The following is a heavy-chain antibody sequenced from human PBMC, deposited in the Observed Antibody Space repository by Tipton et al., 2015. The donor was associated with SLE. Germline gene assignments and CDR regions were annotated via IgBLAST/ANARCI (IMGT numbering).Heavy chain of an antibody. J-gene: IGHJ2*01. V-gene: IGHV4-59*01. D-gene: IGHD2-15*01. CDR2: IYYSGGT. CDR3: ARYSLTNWHLDL. Sequence: TLSLTCTVSGGSMSTYYWSWIRLPPGKRLEWIGYIYYSGGTSYNPSLNSRVTISVDTSRNQFSLKLTSETAADSAVYYCARYSLTNWHLDLWGRGTLVTVSS. CDR1: GGSMSTYY.